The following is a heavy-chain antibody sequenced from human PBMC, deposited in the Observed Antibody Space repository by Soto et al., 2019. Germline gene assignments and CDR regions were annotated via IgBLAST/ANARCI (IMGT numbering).Heavy chain of an antibody. J-gene: IGHJ6*02. Sequence: SETLSLTCTVSGGSISSGDYYWSWIRQPPGKGLEWIGYIYYSGSTYYNPSLKSRVTISVGTSKNQFSLKLSSVTAADTAVYYCARAIPNWNYYGMDVWGQGTTVTVSS. D-gene: IGHD1-20*01. V-gene: IGHV4-30-4*01. CDR2: IYYSGST. CDR3: ARAIPNWNYYGMDV. CDR1: GGSISSGDYY.